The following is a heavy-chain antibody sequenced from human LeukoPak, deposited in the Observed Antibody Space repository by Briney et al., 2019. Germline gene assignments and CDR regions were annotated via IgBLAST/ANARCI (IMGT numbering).Heavy chain of an antibody. CDR2: IYYSGST. J-gene: IGHJ4*02. V-gene: IGHV4-30-4*01. Sequence: PSETLSLTCTVSGGSISSGDYYWSWIRQPPGKGLEWIGYIYYSGSTYYNPSLKSRVTISVDTSKNQFSLKLSSVTAADTAVYYCARGASVAVIDYWGQGTLVTVSS. CDR1: GGSISSGDYY. CDR3: ARGASVAVIDY. D-gene: IGHD2-15*01.